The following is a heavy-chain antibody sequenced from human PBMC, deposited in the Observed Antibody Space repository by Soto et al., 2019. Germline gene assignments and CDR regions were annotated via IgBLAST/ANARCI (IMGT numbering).Heavy chain of an antibody. CDR2: IGGSDGTT. CDR1: GFAFSSSA. J-gene: IGHJ4*02. CDR3: AKGGTDCGKTRCYSDYFDY. V-gene: IGHV3-23*01. D-gene: IGHD2-2*02. Sequence: GGSLRLSCAASGFAFSSSAMSWVRQAPGKGLEWVSAIGGSDGTTYYADSVKGRFTISRDTSKNTLYLQMNSLRAEDTAVYYCAKGGTDCGKTRCYSDYFDYWGQGSLVTVSS.